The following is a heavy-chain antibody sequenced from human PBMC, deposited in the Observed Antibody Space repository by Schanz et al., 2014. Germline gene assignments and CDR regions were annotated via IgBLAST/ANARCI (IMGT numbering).Heavy chain of an antibody. V-gene: IGHV4-61*02. Sequence: QLQESGSGLMKPSQTLSLTCAVSGGSIRSGTYYWSWIRQPAGKALEWVGRVFPNGITNYNPSLKSRFPLSLDTSKNQFSLTLTSLTAADTAVYYCARDTTWRLDLWGRGTLIAVSS. CDR1: GGSIRSGTYY. D-gene: IGHD1-1*01. CDR3: ARDTTWRLDL. CDR2: VFPNGIT. J-gene: IGHJ2*01.